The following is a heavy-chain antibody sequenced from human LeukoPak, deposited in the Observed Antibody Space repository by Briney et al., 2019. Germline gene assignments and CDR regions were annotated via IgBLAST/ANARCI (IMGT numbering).Heavy chain of an antibody. V-gene: IGHV1-8*01. CDR3: ARELTPVVVAATSPSDAFDI. Sequence: ASVKVSCKASGYTFTSYDINWVRQATGQGLEWMGWMNPNSGNTGYAQKLQGRVTMTTDTSTSTAYMELRSLRSDDTAVYYCARELTPVVVAATSPSDAFDIWGQGTMVTVSS. CDR1: GYTFTSYD. CDR2: MNPNSGNT. J-gene: IGHJ3*02. D-gene: IGHD2-15*01.